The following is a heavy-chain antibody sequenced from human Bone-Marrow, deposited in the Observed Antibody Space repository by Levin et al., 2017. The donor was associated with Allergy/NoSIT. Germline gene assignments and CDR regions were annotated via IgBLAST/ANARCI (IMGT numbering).Heavy chain of an antibody. D-gene: IGHD3-10*01. CDR1: GYSFTSYW. Sequence: KVGESLKISCKGSGYSFTSYWIGWVRQMPGKGLEWMGIIYPGDSDTRYSPSFQGQVTISADKSISTAYLQWSSLKASDTAMYYCARHEIMAPSHMVRGALVPLYYYDYMDVWGKGTTVTVSS. CDR2: IYPGDSDT. J-gene: IGHJ6*03. CDR3: ARHEIMAPSHMVRGALVPLYYYDYMDV. V-gene: IGHV5-51*01.